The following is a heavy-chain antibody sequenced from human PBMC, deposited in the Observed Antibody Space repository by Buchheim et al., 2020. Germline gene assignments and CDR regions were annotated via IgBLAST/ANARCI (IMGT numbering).Heavy chain of an antibody. D-gene: IGHD3-3*01. Sequence: QVQLVQSGSELKKPGASVKVSCKASGYTFTSYAMNWVRQAPGQGLEWMGWINTNTGNPTYAQGFTGRFVFSLDTSVSTAYLQISSIKAEDTAVYYCARVYTGNDYDFWSGVVDYYYYGMDVWGQGTT. V-gene: IGHV7-4-1*02. CDR3: ARVYTGNDYDFWSGVVDYYYYGMDV. CDR1: GYTFTSYA. CDR2: INTNTGNP. J-gene: IGHJ6*02.